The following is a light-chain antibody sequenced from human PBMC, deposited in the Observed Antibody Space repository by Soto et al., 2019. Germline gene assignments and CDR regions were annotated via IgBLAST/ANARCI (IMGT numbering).Light chain of an antibody. J-gene: IGKJ5*01. CDR3: QQYDNLPSIT. CDR2: DAS. CDR1: QDISNY. Sequence: DLPMTQSPSSLSASVGDRVTITCQASQDISNYLNWYQQKPGKAPKLLIYDASNLETGVPSRFRGRGSGTDFPFTISSLQAEDIATYYCQQYDNLPSITFGQGTRLEIK. V-gene: IGKV1-33*01.